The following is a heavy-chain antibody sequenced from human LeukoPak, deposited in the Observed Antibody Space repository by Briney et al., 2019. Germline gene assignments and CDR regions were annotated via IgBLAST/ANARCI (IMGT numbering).Heavy chain of an antibody. D-gene: IGHD6-19*01. CDR1: GFTFSGYW. CDR3: TRERYNSGSHHFDF. V-gene: IGHV3-74*01. Sequence: GGSLRLSCTASGFTFSGYWMHWVRQAPGQGLVWVSRIFSDGSTTNYADSVKGRFTISRDNAKNTLYLQMNGLRAEDTAVYYCTRERYNSGSHHFDFWGQGTLVTVSS. J-gene: IGHJ4*02. CDR2: IFSDGSTT.